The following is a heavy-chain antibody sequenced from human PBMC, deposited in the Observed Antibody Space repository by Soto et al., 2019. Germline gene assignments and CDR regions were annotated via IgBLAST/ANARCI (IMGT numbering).Heavy chain of an antibody. CDR2: IWFDGSDK. CDR1: GFTFSIYG. V-gene: IGHV3-33*01. D-gene: IGHD2-15*01. Sequence: XLRLSCAASGFTFSIYGMHWVRQAPGNGLEWVALIWFDGSDKYYTESVKGRFTISRDNSKSTLYLQMNSLRAEDTAVYYCARLYCSASSCYSVGAFDIRGQGTMVTVSS. J-gene: IGHJ3*02. CDR3: ARLYCSASSCYSVGAFDI.